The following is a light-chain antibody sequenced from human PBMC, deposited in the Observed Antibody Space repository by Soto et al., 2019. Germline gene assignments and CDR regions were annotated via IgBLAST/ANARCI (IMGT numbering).Light chain of an antibody. CDR3: TSYTRDTALV. V-gene: IGLV2-14*01. CDR1: SSDVGTYNY. CDR2: EVS. J-gene: IGLJ1*01. Sequence: QSALTQPPSVSGSPGQSITIASTGTSSDVGTYNYVSWYQHHPGKAPKLIIYEVSNRPSGVSNRFSGSKSGSTASLTISGLQAEDEADYHCTSYTRDTALVFGTGTKVTVL.